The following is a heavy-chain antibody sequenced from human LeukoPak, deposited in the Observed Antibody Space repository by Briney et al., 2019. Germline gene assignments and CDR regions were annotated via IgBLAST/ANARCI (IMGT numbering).Heavy chain of an antibody. J-gene: IGHJ3*02. CDR3: ARENTMGRGFPRGFDI. V-gene: IGHV3-66*01. CDR1: GFAFSSYG. Sequence: GGTLRLSCAGSGFAFSSYGMSWVRQAPGKGLEWVSLMYTGGSTYYADSVRGRFTISRDNSKNTLYLQMNSLRAEDTAVYYCARENTMGRGFPRGFDIWGQGTMVTVSS. CDR2: MYTGGST. D-gene: IGHD3-10*01.